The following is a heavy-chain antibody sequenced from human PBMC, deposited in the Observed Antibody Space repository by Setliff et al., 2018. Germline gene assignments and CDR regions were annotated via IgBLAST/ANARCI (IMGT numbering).Heavy chain of an antibody. V-gene: IGHV7-4-1*02. CDR2: INTNTGNP. CDR3: ARAYGISWSAVDY. J-gene: IGHJ4*02. CDR1: GYTFTGYA. D-gene: IGHD6-13*01. Sequence: ASVKVSCKASGYTFTGYATNWVRQAPGQGLEWMGWINTNTGNPTYAQGFTGRFVFSLETSVSTAYLQINSLKAADTAIYYCARAYGISWSAVDYWGQGTVVTVSS.